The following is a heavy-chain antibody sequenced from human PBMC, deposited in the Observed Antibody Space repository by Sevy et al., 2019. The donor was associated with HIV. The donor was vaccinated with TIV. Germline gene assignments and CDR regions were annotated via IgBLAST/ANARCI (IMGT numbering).Heavy chain of an antibody. Sequence: ASVKVSCKASGYNFHNYYIHWVRQAPGQGLQWMGVINPTSSSTYYPPKFQGRVTMTRDTSTSTVSLDLSSLRAEDTAVYYCARGDGTGRCFDSWGQGTLVTVSS. J-gene: IGHJ4*02. CDR2: INPTSSST. CDR3: ARGDGTGRCFDS. V-gene: IGHV1-46*02. CDR1: GYNFHNYY. D-gene: IGHD1-26*01.